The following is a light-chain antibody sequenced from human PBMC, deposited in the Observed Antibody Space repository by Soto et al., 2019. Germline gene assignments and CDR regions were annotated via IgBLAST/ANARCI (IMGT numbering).Light chain of an antibody. CDR2: DVI. CDR3: CSYVGSYSYV. J-gene: IGLJ1*01. CDR1: SSDVGGYNS. V-gene: IGLV2-11*01. Sequence: QSALTQPRSVSGSPGQSVTVSCIGTSSDVGGYNSVSWYQEHPGKAPKLMIYDVIKRPSGVPDRFSGSKSGNTASLTISRLLAEDEADYCCCSYVGSYSYVFGTGTRSPS.